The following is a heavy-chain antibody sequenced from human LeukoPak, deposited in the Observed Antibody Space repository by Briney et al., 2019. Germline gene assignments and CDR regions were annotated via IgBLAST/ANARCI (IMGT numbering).Heavy chain of an antibody. V-gene: IGHV3-7*01. CDR2: IKQDGSDR. CDR1: GFTFSTYW. CDR3: ASDGPGISRYGMDV. D-gene: IGHD6-13*01. J-gene: IGHJ6*02. Sequence: GGSLRLSCAASGFTFSTYWMSWVRQAPGKGLEWVANIKQDGSDRYYVDSVKGRFTISRDNAKNSLYLQMNSLRAEDTAVYYCASDGPGISRYGMDVWGQGTTVTVSS.